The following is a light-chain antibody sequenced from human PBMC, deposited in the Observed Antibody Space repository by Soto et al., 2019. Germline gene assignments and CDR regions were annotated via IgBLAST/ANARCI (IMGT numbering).Light chain of an antibody. V-gene: IGKV3-15*01. CDR2: GAS. Sequence: EIVMTQSPATLSVSPGERATLSCRASQSVSSNLAWYKQKPGQAPRLLIYGASTRTTGIPARFSCSRSGTEFTVTISSLQSEDFEVYYCQQYNNWPLTFGGGTKVEIK. J-gene: IGKJ4*01. CDR1: QSVSSN. CDR3: QQYNNWPLT.